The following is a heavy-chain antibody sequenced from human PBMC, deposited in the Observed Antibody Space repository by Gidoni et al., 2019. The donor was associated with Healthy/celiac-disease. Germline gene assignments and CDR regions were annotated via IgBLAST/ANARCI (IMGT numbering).Heavy chain of an antibody. CDR3: AKDLQGWYSPV. J-gene: IGHJ4*02. Sequence: EVQLVESGGGLVQRGRSLRLSCAASGFTFDDYAMHWVRQAPGKGLEWVSGISWNSGSIGYADSVKGRFTISRDNAKNSLYLQMNSLRAEDTALYYCAKDLQGWYSPVWGQGTLVTVSS. CDR2: ISWNSGSI. CDR1: GFTFDDYA. D-gene: IGHD6-19*01. V-gene: IGHV3-9*01.